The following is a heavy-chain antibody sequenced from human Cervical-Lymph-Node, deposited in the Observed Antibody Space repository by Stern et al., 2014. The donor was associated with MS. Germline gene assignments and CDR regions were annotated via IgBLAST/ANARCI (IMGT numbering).Heavy chain of an antibody. CDR1: GGSISSSYYH. CDR3: ARRQQLWLSPPKPPYYYYGMDV. CDR2: VYDIRNT. Sequence: VQLVESGPGLVKPSETLSLTCTVSGGSISSSYYHWGWIRHPPGKGLEWIGNVYDIRNTYYAPSLQSRVTIFVATSQNQFSLRLSSGTAADTAVYYCARRQQLWLSPPKPPYYYYGMDVWGQGTTVSVSS. D-gene: IGHD5-18*01. V-gene: IGHV4-39*01. J-gene: IGHJ6*02.